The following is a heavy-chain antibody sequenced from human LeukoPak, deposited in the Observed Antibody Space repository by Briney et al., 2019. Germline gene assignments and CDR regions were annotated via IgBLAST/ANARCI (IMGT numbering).Heavy chain of an antibody. D-gene: IGHD4-17*01. CDR1: GGSIGNYY. J-gene: IGHJ4*02. V-gene: IGHV4-4*07. CDR2: IYTSGTT. Sequence: PSETLSLTCTVSGGSIGNYYWNWVRQPAGKGLEWIGRIYTSGTTNYNPSLKSRVTISVDKSKNQFSLKLSSVTAADTAVYYCAREQSALLSDGDYPYYFDYWGQGTLVTVSS. CDR3: AREQSALLSDGDYPYYFDY.